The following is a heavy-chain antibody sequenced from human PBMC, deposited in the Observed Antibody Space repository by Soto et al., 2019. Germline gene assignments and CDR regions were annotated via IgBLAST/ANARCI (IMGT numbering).Heavy chain of an antibody. D-gene: IGHD2-2*01. J-gene: IGHJ3*02. CDR1: GFTFSSYA. Sequence: PGGSLRLSCAASGFTFSSYAMSWVRQAPGKGLEWVSAISGSGGSTYYADSVKGRFTISRDNSKNTLYLQMNSLRAEDTAVYYCAKDWYCSSTSCYERAFDIWGQGTMVTVSS. CDR3: AKDWYCSSTSCYERAFDI. CDR2: ISGSGGST. V-gene: IGHV3-23*01.